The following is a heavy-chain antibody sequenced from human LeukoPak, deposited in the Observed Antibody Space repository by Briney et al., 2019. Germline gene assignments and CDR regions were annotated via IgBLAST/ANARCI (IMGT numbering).Heavy chain of an antibody. Sequence: SVKVSCKASGYTFTGYHIHWVRQAPGQGLEWMGWINSNNGDTKYAQKFNGRVTTTRDTSISTAYMEMSRLRSDDTAVYYCARVQGYCTDGRCLFWGQGTLVTVSS. V-gene: IGHV1-2*02. CDR3: ARVQGYCTDGRCLF. CDR1: GYTFTGYH. D-gene: IGHD2-8*01. CDR2: INSNNGDT. J-gene: IGHJ4*02.